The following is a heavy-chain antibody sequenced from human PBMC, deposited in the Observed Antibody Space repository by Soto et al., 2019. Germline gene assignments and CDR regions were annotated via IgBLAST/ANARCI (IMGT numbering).Heavy chain of an antibody. J-gene: IGHJ6*03. CDR1: GGSISNYD. CDR2: IYYSGST. CDR3: ARTVLGPDILADQFVDYYYYMDV. D-gene: IGHD3-9*01. Sequence: SETLSLTWTVAGGSISNYDWSXIRQPQGKGLEWIGYIYYSGSTSYNPSLRRRVIMSVDTSKRQFSLQLKSVTAADTAIYYCARTVLGPDILADQFVDYYYYMDVWGQGTTVTVSS. V-gene: IGHV4-59*08.